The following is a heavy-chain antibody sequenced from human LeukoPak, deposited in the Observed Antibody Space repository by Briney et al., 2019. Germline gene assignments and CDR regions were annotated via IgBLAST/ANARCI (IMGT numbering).Heavy chain of an antibody. CDR3: ARDISTVVVPRGAFDI. CDR1: GGSISSYY. J-gene: IGHJ3*02. D-gene: IGHD2-21*01. V-gene: IGHV4-4*07. CDR2: IYTSGST. Sequence: SETLSLTCTVSGGSISSYYWSGIRQPAGKGVEWIGRIYTSGSTNYTPSLKSRVTMSVDTSTNQFSLKLRSLTAADTAVYYCARDISTVVVPRGAFDIWGQGTMVTVSS.